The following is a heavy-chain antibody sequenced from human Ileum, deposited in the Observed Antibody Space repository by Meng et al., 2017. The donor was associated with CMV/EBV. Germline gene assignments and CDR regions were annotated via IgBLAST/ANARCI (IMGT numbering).Heavy chain of an antibody. V-gene: IGHV6-1*01. J-gene: IGHJ5*02. CDR1: GDSGSRNSAA. CDR3: ASMGGDGSCS. Sequence: ISGDSGSRNSAAWNWIRQSPSRGLEWLGRTYYRSKWYNDYAVSVKSRITINPDTSKNQFSLQLNSVTPEDTAVYYCASMGGDGSCSWGQGTLVTVSS. D-gene: IGHD2-15*01. CDR2: TYYRSKWYN.